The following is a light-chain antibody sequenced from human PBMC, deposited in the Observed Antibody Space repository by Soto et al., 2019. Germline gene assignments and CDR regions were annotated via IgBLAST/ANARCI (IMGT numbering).Light chain of an antibody. CDR2: DAS. V-gene: IGKV1-5*01. CDR3: QDYSPYSWT. CDR1: QSISSY. Sequence: DVQMTQSLCYLSASLEDRFALPCRASQSISSYLNWYQQKPGKAPNLLIYDASSLESGVPSRFSGSGSGTEFTLTISSLQPDDFATYYCQDYSPYSWTFGQGAKVDIK. J-gene: IGKJ1*01.